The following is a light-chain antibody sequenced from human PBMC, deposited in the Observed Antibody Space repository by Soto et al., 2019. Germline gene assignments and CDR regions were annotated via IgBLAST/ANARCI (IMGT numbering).Light chain of an antibody. CDR3: QSYDSSLSGSEV. CDR2: GNG. V-gene: IGLV1-40*01. J-gene: IGLJ2*01. CDR1: SSNIGAGYD. Sequence: QSVLTQPPSVSGAPGQRVTISCTGSSSNIGAGYDVHWYQQLPGTAPKLLIYGNGNRPSGVPDRFSGSKSGTSASLAITGLQAEDEGDYYCQSYDSSLSGSEVFGGGTKLTVL.